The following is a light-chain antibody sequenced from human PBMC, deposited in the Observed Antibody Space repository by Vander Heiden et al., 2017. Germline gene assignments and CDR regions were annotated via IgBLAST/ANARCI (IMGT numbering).Light chain of an antibody. Sequence: QSVLTQPPTVSAAPGQKVTISCAGSSSHIENNYVSWYQQLPGTAPKLLIYENNKRPSGIPDRFSGSKSGTSATLGITGLQTGDEADYYCGTWDSSLSAGRVFGGGTKLTFL. CDR2: ENN. CDR3: GTWDSSLSAGRV. V-gene: IGLV1-51*02. J-gene: IGLJ3*02. CDR1: SSHIENNY.